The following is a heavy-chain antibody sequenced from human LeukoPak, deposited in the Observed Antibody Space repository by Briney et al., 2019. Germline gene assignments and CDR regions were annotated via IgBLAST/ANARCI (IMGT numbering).Heavy chain of an antibody. Sequence: GGSLRLSCAASGFTFSSFGMHWVRQAPSKKLERAAVIANDGKTTYYADSVKGLFTISRDNAKNSLYLQMNRLRAEDTAVYYCAREWLNTLPLSYSLDVWGKGATVIVS. D-gene: IGHD5-24*01. CDR1: GFTFSSFG. V-gene: IGHV3-30*03. CDR3: AREWLNTLPLSYSLDV. J-gene: IGHJ6*03. CDR2: IANDGKTT.